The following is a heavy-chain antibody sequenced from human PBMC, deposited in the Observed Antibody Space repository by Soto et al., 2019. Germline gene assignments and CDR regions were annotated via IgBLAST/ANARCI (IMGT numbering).Heavy chain of an antibody. V-gene: IGHV5-51*01. CDR3: AGQGINRISPVPATSDY. J-gene: IGHJ4*02. CDR1: GYSFTNYW. CDR2: IHPGDSDT. Sequence: GEPLKISCKGSGYSFTNYWIGWVRQMPGKGLEGRGIIHPGDSDTRYSPSFHGQVTISVDKSISTAFLQWSSLKAADTAIYYCAGQGINRISPVPATSDYWGQGTPVTVSS. D-gene: IGHD2-2*01.